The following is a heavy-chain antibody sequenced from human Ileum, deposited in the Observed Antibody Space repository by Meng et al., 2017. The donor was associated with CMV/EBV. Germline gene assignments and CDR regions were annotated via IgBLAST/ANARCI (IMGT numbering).Heavy chain of an antibody. CDR3: AREPYCSSTSCSRAFGP. V-gene: IGHV3-74*01. CDR1: GFTFSNYW. Sequence: GGSLRLSCAASGFTFSNYWMHWVRHTPKGLEWVSRISGDGSSTAYADSLEGRFTISRDNAENTLFLQMDSLGAEDTAVYYCAREPYCSSTSCSRAFGPWGRGTLVTVSS. CDR2: ISGDGSST. D-gene: IGHD2-2*01. J-gene: IGHJ5*02.